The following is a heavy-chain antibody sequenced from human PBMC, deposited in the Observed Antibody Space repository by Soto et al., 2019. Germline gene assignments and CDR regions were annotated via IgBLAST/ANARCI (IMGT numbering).Heavy chain of an antibody. D-gene: IGHD5-18*01. CDR3: ARGLDGTAMAPRYYFDY. Sequence: KVSCKASGGTFSSYAISWVRQAPGQGLEWMGGIIPIFGTANYAQKFQGRVTIAADKSTSTAYMELSSLRSEDTAVYYCARGLDGTAMAPRYYFDYWGQGTLVTVSS. V-gene: IGHV1-69*06. CDR2: IIPIFGTA. J-gene: IGHJ4*02. CDR1: GGTFSSYA.